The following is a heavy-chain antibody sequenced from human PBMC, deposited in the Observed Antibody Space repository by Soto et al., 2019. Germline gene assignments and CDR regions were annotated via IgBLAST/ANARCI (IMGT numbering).Heavy chain of an antibody. CDR3: ARDLLGPDGHCSGGSCYDAFDI. V-gene: IGHV1-46*03. J-gene: IGHJ3*02. CDR1: GYTFTSYY. D-gene: IGHD2-15*01. CDR2: INPSGGST. Sequence: ASVKVSCKASGYTFTSYYMHWVRQAPGQGLEWMGIINPSGGSTSYAQKFQGRVTMTRDTSTSTVYMELSSLRSEDTAVYYCARDLLGPDGHCSGGSCYDAFDIWGQGTMVTVSS.